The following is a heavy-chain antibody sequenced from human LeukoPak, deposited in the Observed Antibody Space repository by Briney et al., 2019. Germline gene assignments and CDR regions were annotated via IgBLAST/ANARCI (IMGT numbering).Heavy chain of an antibody. J-gene: IGHJ4*02. CDR3: ARELGDYPPYYSDY. V-gene: IGHV4-4*07. CDR1: GGSINRYY. D-gene: IGHD2-21*02. Sequence: SETLSLTCTVSGGSINRYYCSWLRQPAGKGLVWIGRIYTSGSTNYNPSLKSRVTMSVDTSKNQFSLKLTSVTAADTAVYYCARELGDYPPYYSDYWGQGTLVTVSS. CDR2: IYTSGST.